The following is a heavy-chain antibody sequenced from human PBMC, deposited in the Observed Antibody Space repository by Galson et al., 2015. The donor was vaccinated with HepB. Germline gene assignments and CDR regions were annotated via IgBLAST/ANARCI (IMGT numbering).Heavy chain of an antibody. J-gene: IGHJ2*01. CDR1: GGSFSGYY. V-gene: IGHV4-34*01. Sequence: ETLSLTCAVYGGSFSGYYWSWIRQPPGKGLEWIGEINHSGSTNYNPSLKSRVTISVDTSKNQFSLKLSSVTAADTAVYYCARAWTTYWYFDLWGRGTLVTVSS. CDR3: ARAWTTYWYFDL. D-gene: IGHD4-11*01. CDR2: INHSGST.